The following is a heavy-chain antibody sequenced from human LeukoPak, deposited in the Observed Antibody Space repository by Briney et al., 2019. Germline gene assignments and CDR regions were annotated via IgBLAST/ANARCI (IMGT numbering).Heavy chain of an antibody. Sequence: ASVKVSCKASGYTFTGYYMHWVRQAPGQGLEWMGWINPNSGGTNYAQKFQGRVTMTRDTSISTAYMELSRLRSDDTAVYYCARVPTPRYGSGSYYNGALYYFDYWGQGTLVTVSS. CDR3: ARVPTPRYGSGSYYNGALYYFDY. CDR1: GYTFTGYY. J-gene: IGHJ4*02. CDR2: INPNSGGT. D-gene: IGHD3-10*01. V-gene: IGHV1-2*02.